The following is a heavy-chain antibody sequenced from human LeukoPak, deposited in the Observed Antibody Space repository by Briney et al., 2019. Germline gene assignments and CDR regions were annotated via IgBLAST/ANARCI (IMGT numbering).Heavy chain of an antibody. CDR2: INPNSGGT. V-gene: IGHV1-2*02. Sequence: RASVKVSCKASGYTFTGYYMHWVRQAPGQGLEWMGWINPNSGGTNYAQKFQGRVTMTRDTSISTAYMELSRLRSDDTAVYYCARDRYYYDSSGPYYFDYWGQGTLVTVSS. J-gene: IGHJ4*02. D-gene: IGHD3-22*01. CDR1: GYTFTGYY. CDR3: ARDRYYYDSSGPYYFDY.